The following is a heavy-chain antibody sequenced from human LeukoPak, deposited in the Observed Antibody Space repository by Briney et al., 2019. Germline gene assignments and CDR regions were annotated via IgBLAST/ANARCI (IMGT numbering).Heavy chain of an antibody. CDR1: GYTFTSYD. V-gene: IGHV1-18*01. J-gene: IGHJ4*02. Sequence: GSVSVSCKASGYTFTSYDISGGRQAPGQGVEWMGWFSAYSGRTNYAQTLKGRVTITTDRSTSRAYMELRRQRSDDTAAYYCARGESSTEFDYWGQGTLVTVSS. D-gene: IGHD2-2*01. CDR3: ARGESSTEFDY. CDR2: FSAYSGRT.